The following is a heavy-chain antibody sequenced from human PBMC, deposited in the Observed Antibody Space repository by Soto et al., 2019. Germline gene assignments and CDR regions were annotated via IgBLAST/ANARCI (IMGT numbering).Heavy chain of an antibody. CDR2: IWYDGSNK. J-gene: IGHJ4*02. V-gene: IGHV3-33*01. D-gene: IGHD1-26*01. CDR1: GFTFSSYG. Sequence: QVQLVESGGGVVQPGRSLRLSCAASGFTFSSYGMHWVRQAPGKGLEWVAVIWYDGSNKYYADSVKGRFTISRDNSKNTLYLQRNSLRGEDTAVYYCAREGWEPHGWFHYWGQGTLVTVSS. CDR3: AREGWEPHGWFHY.